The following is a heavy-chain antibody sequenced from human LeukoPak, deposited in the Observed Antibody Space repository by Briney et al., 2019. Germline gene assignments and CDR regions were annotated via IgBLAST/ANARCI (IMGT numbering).Heavy chain of an antibody. CDR3: VRIPNSAGFPNWFDP. J-gene: IGHJ5*02. V-gene: IGHV3-21*01. CDR2: ISSSNDYI. D-gene: IGHD6-19*01. Sequence: KTGGSLRLSCAASGFTFSTSTMNWVRQAPGKGLEWVSSISSSNDYIYYADSVKGRFTISRDNAKNSLYLQMNSLRAEDTAVYYCVRIPNSAGFPNWFDPWGQGTLVPVSS. CDR1: GFTFSTST.